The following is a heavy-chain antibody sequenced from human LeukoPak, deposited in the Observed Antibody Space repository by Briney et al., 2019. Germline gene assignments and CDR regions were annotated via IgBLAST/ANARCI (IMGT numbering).Heavy chain of an antibody. CDR3: AVATAGTFMIDY. Sequence: GGSLRLSCAASGFTFSSYAMSWVRQAPGKGLEWVSSVSGNGGSTYYADSVKGRFTISRDNPRNMMYLQMNSPRAEDTAVYYCAVATAGTFMIDYWGQGTLVTVSS. J-gene: IGHJ4*02. D-gene: IGHD6-13*01. CDR2: VSGNGGST. CDR1: GFTFSSYA. V-gene: IGHV3-23*01.